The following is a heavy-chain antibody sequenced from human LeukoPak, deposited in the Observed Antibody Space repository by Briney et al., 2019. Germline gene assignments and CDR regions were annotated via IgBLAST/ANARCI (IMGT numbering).Heavy chain of an antibody. D-gene: IGHD3-3*01. CDR1: GYTFTSYG. V-gene: IGHV1-18*01. Sequence: ASVKVSCKASGYTFTSYGISWVRQAPGQGLEWMGWISAYNGNTNYAQKLQGRVTMTTDTSTSTAYMELRSLRSDDTAVYYCARGPVTIFGVVINPHGLLDYWGQGTLVTVSS. J-gene: IGHJ4*02. CDR3: ARGPVTIFGVVINPHGLLDY. CDR2: ISAYNGNT.